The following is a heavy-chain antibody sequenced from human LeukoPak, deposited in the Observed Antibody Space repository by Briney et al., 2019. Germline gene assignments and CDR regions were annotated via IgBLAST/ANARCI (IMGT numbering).Heavy chain of an antibody. J-gene: IGHJ5*02. Sequence: TSETLSLTCAVYGGSFSGYYWSWIRQPPGKGLEWIGEINHSGSTNYNPSLKSRVTISVDTSKNQFSLKLSSVTAADTAVYYCARGTAMGSSWFDPWGQGTLVTVSS. D-gene: IGHD5-18*01. CDR3: ARGTAMGSSWFDP. CDR1: GGSFSGYY. CDR2: INHSGST. V-gene: IGHV4-34*01.